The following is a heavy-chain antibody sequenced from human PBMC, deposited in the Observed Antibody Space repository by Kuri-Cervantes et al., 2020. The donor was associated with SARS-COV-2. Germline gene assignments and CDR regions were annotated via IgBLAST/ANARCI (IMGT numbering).Heavy chain of an antibody. D-gene: IGHD6-19*01. J-gene: IGHJ4*02. CDR2: ISFDGRNT. Sequence: GESLKISCAASGFIFSDYAIDWVRQAPGKGLEWVAIISFDGRNTHYADSVKGRFTISRDNSKNVVYLQMNRLRLEDTANYYCARDLWRADVSDWKRPFDYWGQGNLVTVSS. CDR3: ARDLWRADVSDWKRPFDY. V-gene: IGHV3-30*04. CDR1: GFIFSDYA.